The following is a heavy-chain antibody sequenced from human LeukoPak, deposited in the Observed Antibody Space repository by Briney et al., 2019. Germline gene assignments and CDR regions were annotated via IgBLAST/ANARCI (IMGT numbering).Heavy chain of an antibody. Sequence: ASVKVSCKASGYTFTSYYMHWVRQAPGQGLEWMGIINPSGGRTSYAQKFQGRVTMTRDTSTSTVYMELSSLRSEDTAVYYCARDRDSMVRGAHNWFDPWGQGTLVTASS. J-gene: IGHJ5*02. CDR3: ARDRDSMVRGAHNWFDP. CDR1: GYTFTSYY. D-gene: IGHD3-10*01. CDR2: INPSGGRT. V-gene: IGHV1-46*01.